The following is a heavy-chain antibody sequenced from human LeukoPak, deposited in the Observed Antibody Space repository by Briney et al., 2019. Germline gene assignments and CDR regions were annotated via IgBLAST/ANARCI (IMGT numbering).Heavy chain of an antibody. V-gene: IGHV3-23*01. CDR1: GFTFSAYA. J-gene: IGHJ4*02. D-gene: IGHD1-7*01. CDR2: ISGGADRT. CDR3: AKLSGRTYQIPVDY. Sequence: GGSLRLSCAASGFTFSAYAMSWVRQAPGKGLEWVSGISGGADRTHYADSVKGRFTISRDNSKNTVYLQMNSLRADDTAAYYCAKLSGRTYQIPVDYWGQGTLVTVSS.